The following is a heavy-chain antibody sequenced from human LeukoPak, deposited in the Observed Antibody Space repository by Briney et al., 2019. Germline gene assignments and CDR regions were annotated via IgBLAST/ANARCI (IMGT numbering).Heavy chain of an antibody. V-gene: IGHV3-30*02. CDR1: GFTFSSYG. D-gene: IGHD5-12*01. Sequence: GGSLRLSCAASGFTFSSYGMHWVRQAPGKGLEWVAFIRYDGSNKYYADSVKGRFTVSRDNSKNTLYLQMNSLRAEDTAVYYCAKGRGYSGYDLDYWGQGTLVTVSS. CDR2: IRYDGSNK. J-gene: IGHJ4*02. CDR3: AKGRGYSGYDLDY.